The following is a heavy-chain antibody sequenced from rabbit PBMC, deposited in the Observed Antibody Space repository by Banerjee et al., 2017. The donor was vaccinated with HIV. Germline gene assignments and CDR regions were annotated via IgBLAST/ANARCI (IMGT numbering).Heavy chain of an antibody. CDR3: ARYSTNGYYYNL. J-gene: IGHJ4*01. Sequence: QQQLEESGGGLVKPEGSLTLTCKASGFDLGSAYYMCWVRQAPGKGLEWIACINSNTGNTVYASWAKGPFTISKTSSTVTLQLNSLTAADTATYFCARYSTNGYYYNLWGQGTLVTVS. D-gene: IGHD1-1*01. CDR1: GFDLGSAYY. CDR2: INSNTGNT. V-gene: IGHV1S45*01.